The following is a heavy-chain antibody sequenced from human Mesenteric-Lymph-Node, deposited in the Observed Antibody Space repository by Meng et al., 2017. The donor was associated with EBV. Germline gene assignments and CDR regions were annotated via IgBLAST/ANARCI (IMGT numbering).Heavy chain of an antibody. CDR2: IYYSGSA. CDR3: GRGRTYWYFDL. Sequence: QVHLPGSGPGLAKPSATLSLTCTVSGGSGSSGSYYWSWIRPPPGKGLEWIGYIYYSGSANYNPSLKSRVTISVDTSKNQFSLKLSSVTAADTAVYYCGRGRTYWYFDLWGRGTLVTVSS. CDR1: GGSGSSGSYY. J-gene: IGHJ2*01. V-gene: IGHV4-61*01.